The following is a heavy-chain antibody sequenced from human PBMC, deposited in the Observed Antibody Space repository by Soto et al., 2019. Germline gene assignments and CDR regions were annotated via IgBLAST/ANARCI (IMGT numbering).Heavy chain of an antibody. Sequence: SVKVSCKASGGTFSSYAISWVRQAPGQGLEWMGGIIPIFGTANYAQKFQGRVTITADESTSTAYMELSSLRSEDTAVYYCARRKEEYSSSSKWFDPWGQGTLVTVSS. CDR1: GGTFSSYA. V-gene: IGHV1-69*13. J-gene: IGHJ5*02. D-gene: IGHD6-6*01. CDR3: ARRKEEYSSSSKWFDP. CDR2: IIPIFGTA.